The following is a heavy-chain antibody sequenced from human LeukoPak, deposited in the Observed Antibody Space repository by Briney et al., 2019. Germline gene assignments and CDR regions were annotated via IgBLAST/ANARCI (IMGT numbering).Heavy chain of an antibody. CDR3: ARQPTYYYYYMDV. Sequence: WIRQPPGKGLEWIGSVYYSGRTYYNPSLKSRVTISVDTSKNQFSLKLSSVTAADTAVFYCARQPTYYYYYMDVWGKGTTVTVSS. J-gene: IGHJ6*03. V-gene: IGHV4-39*01. D-gene: IGHD4-11*01. CDR2: VYYSGRT.